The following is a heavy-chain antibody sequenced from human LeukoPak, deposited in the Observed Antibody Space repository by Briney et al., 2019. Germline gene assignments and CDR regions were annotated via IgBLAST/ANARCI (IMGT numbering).Heavy chain of an antibody. Sequence: PGGSLRLSCAATRFTFSDYSMSWVRQAPGKGLEWVGFIRSKGYGGTTEYAASVKGRFTISRDDSKSIAYLQMNSLKTEDTAVYYCTRGDYYDSSGYFLLFDDWGQGTLVTVSS. CDR3: TRGDYYDSSGYFLLFDD. CDR2: IRSKGYGGTT. D-gene: IGHD3-22*01. V-gene: IGHV3-49*04. J-gene: IGHJ4*02. CDR1: RFTFSDYS.